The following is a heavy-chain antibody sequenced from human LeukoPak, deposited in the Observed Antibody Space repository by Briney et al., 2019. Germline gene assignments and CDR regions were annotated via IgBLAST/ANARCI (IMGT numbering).Heavy chain of an antibody. CDR3: ARDLYRIVVVPHYFDY. CDR2: IYSTGST. D-gene: IGHD3-22*01. CDR1: GGSISSYY. V-gene: IGHV4-4*07. Sequence: SETLSLTCTVSGGSISSYYWSWIRQPAGEGLEWIGHIYSTGSTNYNPSLKSRVTLSVDRSKNQFSLRLNSVTAADTAVYYCARDLYRIVVVPHYFDYWGQGTLVTVSS. J-gene: IGHJ4*02.